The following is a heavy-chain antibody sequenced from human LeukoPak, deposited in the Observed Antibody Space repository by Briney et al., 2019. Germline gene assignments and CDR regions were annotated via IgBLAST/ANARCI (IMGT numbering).Heavy chain of an antibody. CDR3: ASLNGDFDY. V-gene: IGHV3-48*03. Sequence: PGGSLRLSCAASGFTFSSYEMNWVRQAPGKGLEWVSYISSSGSTIYYADSVKGRFTISRDNAKNSLYLQTNSLRAEDTAVYYCASLNGDFDYWGQGTLVTVSS. J-gene: IGHJ4*02. CDR2: ISSSGSTI. CDR1: GFTFSSYE.